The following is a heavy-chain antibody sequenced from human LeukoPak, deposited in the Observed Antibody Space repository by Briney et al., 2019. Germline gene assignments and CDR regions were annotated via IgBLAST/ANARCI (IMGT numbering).Heavy chain of an antibody. CDR2: INPNSGGT. CDR3: ARGARTGLRKIFFAY. Sequence: ASVKVSCKASGYTFTAYYIHWVRQAPGQGLEWMGWINPNSGGTNYAQKFQGRVTMTRDTSISTAYMELSRLRSDDTAVYYCARGARTGLRKIFFAYWGQGTLVTVSS. D-gene: IGHD5-12*01. CDR1: GYTFTAYY. J-gene: IGHJ4*02. V-gene: IGHV1-2*02.